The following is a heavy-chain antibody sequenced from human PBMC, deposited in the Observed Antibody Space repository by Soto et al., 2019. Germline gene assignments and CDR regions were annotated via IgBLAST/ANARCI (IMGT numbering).Heavy chain of an antibody. J-gene: IGHJ4*02. CDR3: AVPFRQYSSSWNDLDY. V-gene: IGHV1-18*01. Sequence: GASVKVSCKASGYTFTSYGISWVRQAPGQGLEWMGWISAYNGNTNYAQKLQGRVTMTTDTSTSTAYMELRSLRSDDTAVYYCAVPFRQYSSSWNDLDYWGQGTLVTVSS. CDR2: ISAYNGNT. D-gene: IGHD6-13*01. CDR1: GYTFTSYG.